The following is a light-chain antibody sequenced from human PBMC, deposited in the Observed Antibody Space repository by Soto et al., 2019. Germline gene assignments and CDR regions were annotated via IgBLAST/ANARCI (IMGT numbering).Light chain of an antibody. J-gene: IGKJ1*01. CDR3: QQTYSTPRGA. Sequence: IQMTQSPSSLSASVGDRFTITCRASESIRNNLNWYQQKPGKAPKLLIYAASTLQSGVPSRFSGGGSGTEFTLTIGSLQPEDFTTYYCQQTYSTPRGAFGQGTKVEFK. V-gene: IGKV1-39*01. CDR2: AAS. CDR1: ESIRNN.